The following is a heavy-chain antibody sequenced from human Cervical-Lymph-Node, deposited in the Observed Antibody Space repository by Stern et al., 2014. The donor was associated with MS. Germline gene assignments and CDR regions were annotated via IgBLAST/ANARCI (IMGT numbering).Heavy chain of an antibody. CDR2: ISYDESNK. CDR1: GFTFSSYG. CDR3: AKDLGGSYYHYYYGMDV. V-gene: IGHV3-30*18. J-gene: IGHJ6*02. Sequence: QVQLVQSGGGVVQPGRSLRLSCAASGFTFSSYGMHWVRQAPGKGLEWVAVISYDESNKYYADSVKGRFTISRDNSKNTLYLQMNSLRAEDTAVYYCAKDLGGSYYHYYYGMDVWGQGTTVTVSS. D-gene: IGHD1-26*01.